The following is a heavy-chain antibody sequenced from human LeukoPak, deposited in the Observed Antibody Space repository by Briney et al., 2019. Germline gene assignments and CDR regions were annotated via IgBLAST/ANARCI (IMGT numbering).Heavy chain of an antibody. Sequence: GGSLRLSCAASGFTFTSSAMSWIRQAPGKGLEWVSYISSSGSTIYYADSVKGRFTISRDNAKNSLYLQMNSLRAEDTAVYYCARVKKARLVIHYYMDVWGKGTTVTVSS. CDR2: ISSSGSTI. V-gene: IGHV3-11*04. J-gene: IGHJ6*03. CDR1: GFTFTSSA. CDR3: ARVKKARLVIHYYMDV. D-gene: IGHD2-21*01.